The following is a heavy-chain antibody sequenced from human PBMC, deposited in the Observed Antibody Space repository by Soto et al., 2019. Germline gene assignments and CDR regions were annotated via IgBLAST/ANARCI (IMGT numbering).Heavy chain of an antibody. CDR2: IYTSGST. Sequence: SEALSLTCTVSGGSISSYYWSWIRQPAGKGLEWIGRIYTSGSTNYNPSLKSRVTMSVDTSKNQFSLKLSSVTAADTAVYYCAKGMVYAPGGYYYYGMDVWGQGTTVTVSS. CDR3: AKGMVYAPGGYYYYGMDV. CDR1: GGSISSYY. J-gene: IGHJ6*02. D-gene: IGHD2-8*01. V-gene: IGHV4-4*07.